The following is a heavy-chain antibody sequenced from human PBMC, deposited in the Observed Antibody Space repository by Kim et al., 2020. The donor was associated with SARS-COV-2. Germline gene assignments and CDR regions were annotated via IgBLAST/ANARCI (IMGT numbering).Heavy chain of an antibody. Sequence: GESLKISCKGSGYSFTSYWIGWVRQMPGKGLEWMGIIYPGDSDTRYSPSFQGQVTISADKSISTAYLQWSSLKASDTAMYYCARDSGYEDYYYYGMDVWGQGTTVTVSS. CDR1: GYSFTSYW. D-gene: IGHD5-12*01. CDR3: ARDSGYEDYYYYGMDV. V-gene: IGHV5-51*01. CDR2: IYPGDSDT. J-gene: IGHJ6*02.